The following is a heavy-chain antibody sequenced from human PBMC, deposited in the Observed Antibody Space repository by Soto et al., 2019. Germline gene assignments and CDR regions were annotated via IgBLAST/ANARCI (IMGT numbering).Heavy chain of an antibody. CDR3: ARGGGVTTTGDDY. V-gene: IGHV4-30-2*01. Sequence: QLQLQESGSGLVKPSQTLSLTCAVSGGSINTATHSWSWIRQPPGKGLEWIGYIYHSGSTYYNPSVKSRVIISIDKSNNQFALRLSSVTAADTAVYYCARGGGVTTTGDDYWGQGILVTVSS. D-gene: IGHD4-4*01. CDR2: IYHSGST. CDR1: GGSINTATHS. J-gene: IGHJ4*02.